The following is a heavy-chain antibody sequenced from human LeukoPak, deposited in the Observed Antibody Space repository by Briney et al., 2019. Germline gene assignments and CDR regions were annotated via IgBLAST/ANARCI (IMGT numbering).Heavy chain of an antibody. V-gene: IGHV3-23*01. Sequence: PGGSLRLSCAASGFTFSSYAMSWVRQAPGKGLEWVSAISASGGSTYYADSVKGRFTISRDNSKNTLYLQMNSLRAEDTAVYYCAKTTIAARLFDYWGQGTLVTVSS. CDR2: ISASGGST. CDR3: AKTTIAARLFDY. J-gene: IGHJ4*02. D-gene: IGHD6-6*01. CDR1: GFTFSSYA.